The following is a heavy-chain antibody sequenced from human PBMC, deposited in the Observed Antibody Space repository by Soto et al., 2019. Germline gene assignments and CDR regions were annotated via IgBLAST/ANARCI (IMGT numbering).Heavy chain of an antibody. Sequence: GASVKVSCKVSGYIFSSFGIIWVRQAPGQGLEWMGWISAYNGNTNYAQKFQGRVTMTTDTSTSTAYGEVRSLSSDDTAVYYSAREAPDYGYYHCMDVWGQGTTVTVSS. J-gene: IGHJ6*02. V-gene: IGHV1-18*01. CDR3: AREAPDYGYYHCMDV. CDR1: GYIFSSFG. D-gene: IGHD4-17*01. CDR2: ISAYNGNT.